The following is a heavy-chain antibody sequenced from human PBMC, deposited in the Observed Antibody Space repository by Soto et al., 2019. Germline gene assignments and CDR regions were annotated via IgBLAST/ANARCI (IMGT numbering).Heavy chain of an antibody. D-gene: IGHD2-2*01. CDR3: AKHSQSPEVSAARVYGMDV. V-gene: IGHV3-23*01. CDR1: GFTFGSYA. Sequence: GGSLRLSCAGSGFTFGSYAMTWVRQAPGKGLEWVSTTRSNGEYTYYSNSVKGRFTVSRDNSKNTLYLEMSSLRAEDTAVYYCAKHSQSPEVSAARVYGMDVWGQGTTVTVSS. CDR2: TRSNGEYT. J-gene: IGHJ6*02.